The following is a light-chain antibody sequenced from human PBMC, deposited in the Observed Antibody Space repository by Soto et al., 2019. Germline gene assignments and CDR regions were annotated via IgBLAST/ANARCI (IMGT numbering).Light chain of an antibody. J-gene: IGKJ3*01. CDR2: AAS. CDR3: QKYNSSQFT. CDR1: QGISTY. V-gene: IGKV1-27*01. Sequence: DIQMTQSPSSLAASVGDRVPITFRASQGISTYLDWYQQKPGKVPKLLIYAASTLQSGVTARFSGGVYGTDFTLTISNQHPEDASSYYCQKYNSSQFTCGPGPNADI.